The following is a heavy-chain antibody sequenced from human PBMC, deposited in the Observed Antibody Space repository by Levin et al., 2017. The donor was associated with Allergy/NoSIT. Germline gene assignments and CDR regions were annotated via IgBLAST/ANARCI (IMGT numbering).Heavy chain of an antibody. CDR3: STQFQW. V-gene: IGHV3-15*01. CDR2: ITSKTDGAAT. Sequence: KSGESLKISCAASGFSLSNAWMNWVRQAPGKGLEWIGRITSKTDGAATDYAAPLKGRFTISRDDSTNTLFLEMNSLKVEDTAVDYCSTQFQWWGQGTLVTVSS. J-gene: IGHJ1*01. D-gene: IGHD6-19*01. CDR1: GFSLSNAW.